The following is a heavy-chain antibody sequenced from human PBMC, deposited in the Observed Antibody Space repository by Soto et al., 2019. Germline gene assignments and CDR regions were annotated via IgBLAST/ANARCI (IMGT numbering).Heavy chain of an antibody. CDR2: ISSSGSTI. CDR1: GFTFSSYE. D-gene: IGHD6-13*01. Sequence: GGSLRLSCAASGFTFSSYEMNWVRQAPGKGLEWVSYISSSGSTIYYADSVKGRFTISGDNAKNSLYLQMNSLRAEDTAVYYCASRGAEQQLAPLMDVWGQGTTVTVSS. V-gene: IGHV3-48*03. J-gene: IGHJ6*02. CDR3: ASRGAEQQLAPLMDV.